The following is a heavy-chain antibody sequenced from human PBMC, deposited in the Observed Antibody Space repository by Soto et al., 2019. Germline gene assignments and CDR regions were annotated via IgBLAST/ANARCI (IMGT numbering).Heavy chain of an antibody. D-gene: IGHD6-13*01. CDR3: ARGEQLDHFDY. CDR1: GGTFSSYA. V-gene: IGHV1-69*12. J-gene: IGHJ4*02. CDR2: ITPIFGTA. Sequence: QVQLVQSGAEVKKPGSSVKVSCKASGGTFSSYAISWVRQAPGQGLEWMGGITPIFGTAHYAQKFQGRLTITADESTSTAYMDLNSLRSEDTAVYYCARGEQLDHFDYWGQGTLVTVSS.